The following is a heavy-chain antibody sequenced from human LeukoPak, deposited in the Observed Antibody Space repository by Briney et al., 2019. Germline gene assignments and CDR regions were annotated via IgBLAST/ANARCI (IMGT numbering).Heavy chain of an antibody. Sequence: PGGSARLSCVASGFTFSNYAMSWVRRAPGKGPEWVSVISGSGGVISASGGATYYAESARGRFTISRDNSENTLYLQLNSLRAEDTAVYYCAKHFGSGTYYNYLDYWGQGTLVTVSS. D-gene: IGHD3-10*01. CDR3: AKHFGSGTYYNYLDY. CDR2: ISGSGGVISASGGAT. J-gene: IGHJ4*02. CDR1: GFTFSNYA. V-gene: IGHV3-23*01.